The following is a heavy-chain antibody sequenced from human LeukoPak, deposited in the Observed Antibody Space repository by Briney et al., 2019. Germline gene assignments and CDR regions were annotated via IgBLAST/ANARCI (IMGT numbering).Heavy chain of an antibody. Sequence: ASVKVSCKASGGTFSSYDISWVRQAPGQGLEWMGGIMPMFGKANYAQKFQGRVTTTADKATSTAYMELSSLRSEDTAVYYCAGGRTDIVVVPATLRNYYFDYWGQGTLVAVSS. V-gene: IGHV1-69*06. CDR3: AGGRTDIVVVPATLRNYYFDY. CDR2: IMPMFGKA. J-gene: IGHJ4*02. D-gene: IGHD2-2*01. CDR1: GGTFSSYD.